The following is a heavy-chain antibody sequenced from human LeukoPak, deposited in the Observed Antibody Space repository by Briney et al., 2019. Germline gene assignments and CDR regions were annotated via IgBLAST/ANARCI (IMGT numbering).Heavy chain of an antibody. Sequence: HGESLKISCKGSGYSFTSYWIGWVRQMPGKGLEWMGIIYPGDSDTRYSPSFQGQVTISADKSISTAYLQWSSLKASDTAMYYCARLFFRASVYYYDSSGYFDYWGQGTLVTVSS. CDR2: IYPGDSDT. J-gene: IGHJ4*02. V-gene: IGHV5-51*01. CDR3: ARLFFRASVYYYDSSGYFDY. CDR1: GYSFTSYW. D-gene: IGHD3-22*01.